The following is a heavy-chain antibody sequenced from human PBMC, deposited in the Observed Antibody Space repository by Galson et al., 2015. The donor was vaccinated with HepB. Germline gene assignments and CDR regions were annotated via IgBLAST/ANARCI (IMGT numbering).Heavy chain of an antibody. Sequence: SLRLSCAASGFTFRSHWMHWVRQAPGKGLVWVSRINRDGSSPNYADSVKGRFAISKDNAKNTLYLQMSSLRAEDTAVYYCARGIEVVPDASGMDVWGQGTTVTVSS. J-gene: IGHJ6*02. CDR2: INRDGSSP. D-gene: IGHD2-2*01. CDR1: GFTFRSHW. V-gene: IGHV3-74*01. CDR3: ARGIEVVPDASGMDV.